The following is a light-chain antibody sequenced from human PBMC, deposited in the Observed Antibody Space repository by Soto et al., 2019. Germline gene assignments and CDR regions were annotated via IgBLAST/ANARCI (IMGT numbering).Light chain of an antibody. V-gene: IGLV2-14*01. CDR1: SSDVGGYNY. CDR3: SSHTSSGTYV. J-gene: IGLJ1*01. CDR2: DVS. Sequence: QSVLAQPASVSGSPGQSITISCTGTSSDVGGYNYVSWYQQHPGKAPQVMIYDVSNRPSGVSYRFSASKSGNTASLTISWLQAEDEADYFCSSHTSSGTYVFGTGTKVTVL.